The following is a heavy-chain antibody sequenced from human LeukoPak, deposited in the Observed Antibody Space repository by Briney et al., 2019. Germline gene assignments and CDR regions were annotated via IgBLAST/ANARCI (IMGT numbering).Heavy chain of an antibody. CDR2: INHSGST. CDR3: ARGDMTTVVTRMGWIDY. D-gene: IGHD4-23*01. CDR1: GGSFSGYY. V-gene: IGHV4-34*01. Sequence: SSETLSLTCAVYGGSFSGYYWSWIRQPPGKGLEWIGEINHSGSTNYNPSLKSRVTISVDTSKNQFSLKLSSVTAADTAVYYCARGDMTTVVTRMGWIDYWGQGTLVTVSS. J-gene: IGHJ4*02.